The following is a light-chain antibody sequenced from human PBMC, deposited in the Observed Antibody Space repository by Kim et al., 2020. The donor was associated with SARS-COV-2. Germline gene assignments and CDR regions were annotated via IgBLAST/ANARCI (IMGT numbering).Light chain of an antibody. CDR2: RAS. V-gene: IGKV1-5*03. CDR1: QSSSSW. CDR3: QHYSNYPPRT. J-gene: IGKJ1*01. Sequence: AVGDKVTITCRASQSSSSWLAWYQHKPGKAPNLLIYRASNLESGVPSRFGGSGSGTEFTLTISSLQPDDFATYYCQHYSNYPPRTFGQGTKVDIK.